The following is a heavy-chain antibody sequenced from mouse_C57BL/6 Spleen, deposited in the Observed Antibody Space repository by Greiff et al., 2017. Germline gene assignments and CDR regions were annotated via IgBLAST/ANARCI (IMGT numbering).Heavy chain of an antibody. J-gene: IGHJ4*01. CDR2: IWRGGST. CDR1: GFSLTSYG. V-gene: IGHV2-5*01. Sequence: VQLQQSGPGLVQPSQSLSITCTVSGFSLTSYGVHWVRQSPGKGLEWLGVIWRGGSTDYNAAFMSRLSITKDNSKSQVFFKMNSLQADDTAIYYCAKNPLTGTYYARDYWGQGTSVTVSS. D-gene: IGHD4-1*01. CDR3: AKNPLTGTYYARDY.